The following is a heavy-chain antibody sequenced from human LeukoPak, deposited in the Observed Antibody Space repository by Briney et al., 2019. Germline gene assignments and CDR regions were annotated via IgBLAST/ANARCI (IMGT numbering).Heavy chain of an antibody. CDR1: GFTFGDYA. V-gene: IGHV3-49*03. Sequence: PGGSLRLSCTASGFTFGDYAMSWFRQAPGKGLEWVGFIRSKAYGGTTEYAASVKGRFTISRDDSKSIAYLQMNSLKTEDTAVYYCTREAPNKYYDILTGYYPFDYWGQGTLVTVSS. D-gene: IGHD3-9*01. J-gene: IGHJ4*02. CDR2: IRSKAYGGTT. CDR3: TREAPNKYYDILTGYYPFDY.